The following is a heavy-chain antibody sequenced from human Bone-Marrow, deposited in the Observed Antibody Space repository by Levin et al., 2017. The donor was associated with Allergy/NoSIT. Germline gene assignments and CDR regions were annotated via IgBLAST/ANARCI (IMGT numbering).Heavy chain of an antibody. J-gene: IGHJ4*02. V-gene: IGHV4-61*02. CDR1: GDFINSGDHH. CDR3: ARDNTGWLDY. D-gene: IGHD7-27*01. CDR2: VYTSGST. Sequence: SQTLSLPCSVYGDFINSGDHHWSWIRQPAGKGLEWIGRVYTSGSTDYNPSLSSRVTISVDTSRNQFSLRLRSLTAADTAVYFCARDNTGWLDYWGQGTPVTVSS.